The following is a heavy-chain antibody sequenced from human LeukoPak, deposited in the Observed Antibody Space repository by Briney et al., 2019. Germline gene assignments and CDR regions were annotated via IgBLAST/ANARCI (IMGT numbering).Heavy chain of an antibody. J-gene: IGHJ4*02. CDR3: ARGSLPVTGTLGGYFDP. D-gene: IGHD6-19*01. CDR2: IYHTGST. Sequence: SETLSLTCTVSGGSISSYYWSWIRQPPGKGLEWIGSIYHTGSTYYNPSLKSRVTISLDASNKQFSLRLSSVTAADTAVYYCARGSLPVTGTLGGYFDPWGQGTLVTVSS. CDR1: GGSISSYY. V-gene: IGHV4-59*04.